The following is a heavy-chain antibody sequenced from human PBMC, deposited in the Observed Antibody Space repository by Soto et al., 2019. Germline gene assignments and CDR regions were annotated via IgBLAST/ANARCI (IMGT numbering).Heavy chain of an antibody. J-gene: IGHJ4*02. CDR1: GYTFTSYA. CDR2: INAGNGNT. CDR3: AGDSGSSGSTSRWNY. D-gene: IGHD6-19*01. Sequence: QVQLVQSGAEVKKPGASVKVSCKASGYTFTSYAMHWVRQAPGQRLEWMGWINAGNGNTKYSQKFQGRVTITRDTSASTDYMELSSLRSEDTAVDYCAGDSGSSGSTSRWNYWGQGTLVTVAS. V-gene: IGHV1-3*01.